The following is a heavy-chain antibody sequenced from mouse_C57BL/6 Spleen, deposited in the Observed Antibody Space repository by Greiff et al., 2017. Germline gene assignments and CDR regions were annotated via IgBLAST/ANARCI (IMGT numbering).Heavy chain of an antibody. CDR3: ARVGHYYDNGSYFDY. Sequence: VQLQQSGAELVKPGASVKLSCTASGFNIKDYYMHWVKQRTEQGLEWIGRIDPEDGDTKYAPKFPGKATITADTSSNTAYLQLSSRTAEDTAVDYCARVGHYYDNGSYFDYWGQGTTLTVSS. CDR1: GFNIKDYY. J-gene: IGHJ2*01. D-gene: IGHD1-2*01. V-gene: IGHV14-2*01. CDR2: IDPEDGDT.